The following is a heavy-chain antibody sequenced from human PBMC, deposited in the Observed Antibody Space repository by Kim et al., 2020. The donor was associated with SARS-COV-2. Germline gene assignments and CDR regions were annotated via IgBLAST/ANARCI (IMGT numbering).Heavy chain of an antibody. CDR2: ISSSSSYI. CDR3: ARDGGTIFGVVITLDAFDI. CDR1: GFTFSSYS. D-gene: IGHD3-3*01. Sequence: GGSLRLSCAASGFTFSSYSMNWVRQAPGKGLEWVSSISSSSSYIYYADSVKGRFTISRDNAKNSLYLQMNSLRAEDTAVYYCARDGGTIFGVVITLDAFDIWGQGTMVTVSS. V-gene: IGHV3-21*01. J-gene: IGHJ3*02.